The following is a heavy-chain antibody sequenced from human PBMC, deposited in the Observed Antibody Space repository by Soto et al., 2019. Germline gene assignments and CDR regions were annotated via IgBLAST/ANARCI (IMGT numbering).Heavy chain of an antibody. J-gene: IGHJ4*02. D-gene: IGHD6-6*01. CDR3: AKIQMFYGVSKLGGWVDS. CDR1: GFTFSSYA. V-gene: IGHV3-23*01. CDR2: VSGSVSTT. Sequence: EVQLLESGGGLVQPGGSLTLSCAASGFTFSSYAMSWVRQAAGKGLEWVSSVSGSVSTTYYADSVKGRFTISRDNSKNTVYLQMNSLRAEDTAVYYCAKIQMFYGVSKLGGWVDSWGQGTLVTVSS.